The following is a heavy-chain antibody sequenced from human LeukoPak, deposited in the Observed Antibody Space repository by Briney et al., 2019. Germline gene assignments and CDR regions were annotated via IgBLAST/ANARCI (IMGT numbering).Heavy chain of an antibody. D-gene: IGHD3-16*01. J-gene: IGHJ5*02. CDR3: ARHLGLARGSNWLDP. Sequence: PSVTLSLTCTVSVGSIGAHYCSWIRQPPGKGLEWIGYISNSGTTNYNPSLKSRLDMSVDTSKNQFSLKLSSVTAADTAVYYCARHLGLARGSNWLDPWGQGTLVIVSS. CDR2: ISNSGTT. V-gene: IGHV4-59*08. CDR1: VGSIGAHY.